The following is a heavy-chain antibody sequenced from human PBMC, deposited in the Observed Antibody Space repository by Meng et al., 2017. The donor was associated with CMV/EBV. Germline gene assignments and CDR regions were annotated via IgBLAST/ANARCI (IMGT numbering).Heavy chain of an antibody. CDR2: MNPNSGNT. CDR1: GYTFTSYD. D-gene: IGHD2-2*01. J-gene: IGHJ5*02. Sequence: ASVKGSCKASGYTFTSYDINWVRQATGQGLEWMGWMNPNSGNTGYAQKFQGRVTITRNTSISTAYMELSSLRSEDTAVYYCARGLERGPYCSSTSCYEHWFVPFGPAPLFPVSS. CDR3: ARGLERGPYCSSTSCYEHWFVP. V-gene: IGHV1-8*03.